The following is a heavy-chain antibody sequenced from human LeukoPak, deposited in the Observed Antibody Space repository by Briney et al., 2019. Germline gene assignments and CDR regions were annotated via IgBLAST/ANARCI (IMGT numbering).Heavy chain of an antibody. D-gene: IGHD6-13*01. CDR1: GYTFTRYV. Sequence: GASVRVSCKASGYTFTRYVINWVRQAPGQGLEWMGWISGYNGNTNYAQKLQGRVTMTTDTSTSTAYMELRSLRSDDTAVYYCAREGYSSSWTYFDYWGQGALVTVSS. CDR2: ISGYNGNT. J-gene: IGHJ4*02. CDR3: AREGYSSSWTYFDY. V-gene: IGHV1-18*01.